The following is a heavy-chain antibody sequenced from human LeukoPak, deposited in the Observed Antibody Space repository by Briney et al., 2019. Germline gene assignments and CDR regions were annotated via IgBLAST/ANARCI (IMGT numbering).Heavy chain of an antibody. V-gene: IGHV1-69*05. CDR1: GGTLNNYS. CDR3: AREDFSNYLNSAFDI. Sequence: GASVKVSCKASGGTLNNYSITWVRQAPGQGLEWMGNIIPVSGTTDYAQNFQGRVTITTDESTSVIYMELSSLRSDDTAMYYCAREDFSNYLNSAFDIWGQGTMVTVSS. J-gene: IGHJ3*02. D-gene: IGHD4-11*01. CDR2: IIPVSGTT.